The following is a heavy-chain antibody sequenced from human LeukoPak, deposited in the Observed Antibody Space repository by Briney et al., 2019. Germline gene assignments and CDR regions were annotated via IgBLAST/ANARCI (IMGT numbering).Heavy chain of an antibody. CDR3: AGAGSSWYFSFDY. CDR2: IYGGGST. V-gene: IGHV3-66*01. Sequence: GGSLRLSCAASGFTVSSNCMSWIRRAPGKGLEWVSVIYGGGSTYYVDSVKGRFTISRDNSKNTLYLQMNSLRVEDTAVYYCAGAGSSWYFSFDYWAQGTLVTVSS. CDR1: GFTVSSNC. J-gene: IGHJ4*02. D-gene: IGHD6-13*01.